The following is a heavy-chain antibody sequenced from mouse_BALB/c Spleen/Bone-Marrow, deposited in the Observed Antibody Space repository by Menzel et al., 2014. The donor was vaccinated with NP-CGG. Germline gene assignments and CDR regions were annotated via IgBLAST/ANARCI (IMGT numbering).Heavy chain of an antibody. Sequence: EVHLVESGGGLVQPGGSLKLSCATSGFTFSDYYMYWVRQTPEKRLEWVAYISNGGGSAYYPDTVKGRFTISRDNDKNTLCLQMSRLKSENTAVYYCARHDYRYDAWFAYWGQGTLVTVSA. V-gene: IGHV5-12*02. D-gene: IGHD2-14*01. CDR1: GFTFSDYY. CDR2: ISNGGGSA. CDR3: ARHDYRYDAWFAY. J-gene: IGHJ3*01.